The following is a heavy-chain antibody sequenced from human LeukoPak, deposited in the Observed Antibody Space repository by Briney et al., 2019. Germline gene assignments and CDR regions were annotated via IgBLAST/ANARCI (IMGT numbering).Heavy chain of an antibody. CDR2: ISYNGGNM. V-gene: IGHV3-30*18. CDR3: AKVHETYCSGTSCYEGYFDS. Sequence: GRSLRLSCAASGFTFSIYGMHWVRQAPGKGLEWVAVISYNGGNMVYVDSVKGRFTISRDNSKNTLYLQMNSLRAEDTAVYYCAKVHETYCSGTSCYEGYFDSWGQGTLVTVSS. J-gene: IGHJ4*02. CDR1: GFTFSIYG. D-gene: IGHD2-2*01.